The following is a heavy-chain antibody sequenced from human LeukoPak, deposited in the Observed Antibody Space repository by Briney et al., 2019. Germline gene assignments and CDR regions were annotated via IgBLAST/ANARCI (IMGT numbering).Heavy chain of an antibody. D-gene: IGHD1-26*01. CDR1: GFTFSSYS. CDR2: ISSSSSYI. V-gene: IGHV3-21*01. J-gene: IGHJ4*02. CDR3: ARVRVGAGIYFDY. Sequence: PGGSLRLSCAASGFTFSSYSMNWVRQAPGKGLEWVSSISSSSSYIYYADSVKGRFTISRDNAKNSLYLQMSSLRAEDTAVYYCARVRVGAGIYFDYWGQGTLVTVSS.